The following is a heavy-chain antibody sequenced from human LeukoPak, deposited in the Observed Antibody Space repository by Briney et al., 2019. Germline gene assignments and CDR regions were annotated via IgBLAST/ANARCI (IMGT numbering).Heavy chain of an antibody. CDR1: GFTFDDYA. Sequence: GGSLRLSCAASGFTFDDYAMHWVRQAPGKGLEWVSGISWNSGSIGYADSVKGRFTISRDNAKNSLYMQMNSLRAEDTALYYCAKDISGGSHPLSSSAMAVWGQGTTVTVSS. V-gene: IGHV3-9*01. J-gene: IGHJ6*02. CDR3: AKDISGGSHPLSSSAMAV. CDR2: ISWNSGSI. D-gene: IGHD1-26*01.